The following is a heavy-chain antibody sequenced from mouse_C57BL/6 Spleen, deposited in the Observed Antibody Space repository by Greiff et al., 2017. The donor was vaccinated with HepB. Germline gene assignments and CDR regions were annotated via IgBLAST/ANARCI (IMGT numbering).Heavy chain of an antibody. CDR3: ARGTTVHCAMDY. CDR1: GYTFTSYW. CDR2: IYPGSGST. J-gene: IGHJ4*01. D-gene: IGHD1-1*01. V-gene: IGHV1-55*01. Sequence: QVQLKQSGAELVKPGASVKMSCKASGYTFTSYWITWVKQRPGQGLEWIGDIYPGSGSTNYNEKFKSKATLTVDTSSSTAYMQLSSLTSEDSAVYYCARGTTVHCAMDYWGQGTSVTVSS.